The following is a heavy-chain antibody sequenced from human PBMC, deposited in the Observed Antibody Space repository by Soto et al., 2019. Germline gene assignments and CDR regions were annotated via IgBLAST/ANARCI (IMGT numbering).Heavy chain of an antibody. CDR1: GGSFSGYY. CDR2: INHSGST. D-gene: IGHD6-6*01. CDR3: ARVGAEYSSSGDPNYGMDV. J-gene: IGHJ6*02. Sequence: PSETLSLTCAVYGGSFSGYYWSWIRQAPGKGLEWIGEINHSGSTNYNPSLKSRVTISVDTSKNQFSLKLSSVTAADTAVYYCARVGAEYSSSGDPNYGMDVWGQGTTVTVSS. V-gene: IGHV4-34*01.